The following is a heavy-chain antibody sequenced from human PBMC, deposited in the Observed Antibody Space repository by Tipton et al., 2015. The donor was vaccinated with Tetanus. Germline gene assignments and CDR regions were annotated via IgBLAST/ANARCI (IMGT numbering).Heavy chain of an antibody. V-gene: IGHV3-30*03. CDR1: GFAFSTFG. CDR2: ISNDASHI. J-gene: IGHJ4*02. D-gene: IGHD3-22*01. Sequence: RSLRLSCAASGFAFSTFGMHWVRQAPGKGLEWAAVISNDASHIYYADSVRGRFTMSRENNKNAVHLQMNSLSPDDTAVYYCARDRHSYDSRGYSLFDNWGQGTLVTV. CDR3: ARDRHSYDSRGYSLFDN.